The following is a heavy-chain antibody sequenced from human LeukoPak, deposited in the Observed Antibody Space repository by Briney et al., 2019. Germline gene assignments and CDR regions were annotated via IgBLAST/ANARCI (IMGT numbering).Heavy chain of an antibody. V-gene: IGHV3-30*18. CDR3: AKDPGDY. Sequence: GGSLRLSCAASGFTFSSYGMHSVRQAPGKGLEWVAVISYDGSNKYYADSVKGRFTISRDNSKNTLYLQMNSLRAEDTAVYYCAKDPGDYWGQGTLVTVSS. CDR1: GFTFSSYG. CDR2: ISYDGSNK. J-gene: IGHJ4*02.